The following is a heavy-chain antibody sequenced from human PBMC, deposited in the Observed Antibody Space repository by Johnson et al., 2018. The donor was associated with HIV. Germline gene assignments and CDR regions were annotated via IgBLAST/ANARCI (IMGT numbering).Heavy chain of an antibody. CDR1: GFTLRSYG. D-gene: IGHD1-26*01. J-gene: IGHJ3*02. V-gene: IGHV3-30*19. CDR3: ATFGGGSFHAFDI. Sequence: QMLLVESGGGVVQPGGSLRLSCAASGFTLRSYGMHWVRQAPGKGLEWVAVISYDGSNKYYADSVKGRFTISRDNSKNTLYLQMNSLRAEDTAVYYCATFGGGSFHAFDIWGQGTMVTVSS. CDR2: ISYDGSNK.